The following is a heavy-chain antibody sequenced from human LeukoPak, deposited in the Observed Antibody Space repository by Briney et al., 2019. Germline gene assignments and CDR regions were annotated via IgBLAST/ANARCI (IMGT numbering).Heavy chain of an antibody. V-gene: IGHV1-18*01. CDR2: ISAYNGNT. CDR1: GYTFTSYG. Sequence: ASVKVSCKASGYTFTSYGISWVRQAPGQGLEWMGWISAYNGNTNYAQKLQGRVTMTTDTSTSTAYMELRSLGSDDTAVYYCARGGLNYDFWSGYFDYWGQGTLVTVSS. CDR3: ARGGLNYDFWSGYFDY. J-gene: IGHJ4*02. D-gene: IGHD3-3*01.